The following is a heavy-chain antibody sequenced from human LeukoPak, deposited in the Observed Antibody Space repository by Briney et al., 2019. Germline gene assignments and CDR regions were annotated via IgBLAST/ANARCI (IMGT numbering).Heavy chain of an antibody. CDR3: ARGLRYCSGGSCPQAY. CDR2: ISDSGRTI. V-gene: IGHV3-48*03. Sequence: LPGGSLRLSCAASGFSFRSYEMNWVRQAPGKGLEWLSYISDSGRTIYYADSVKGRFTISRDNVKNSLYLQMNSLRAEDTAVYYCARGLRYCSGGSCPQAYWGQGTLVTVSS. D-gene: IGHD2-15*01. J-gene: IGHJ4*02. CDR1: GFSFRSYE.